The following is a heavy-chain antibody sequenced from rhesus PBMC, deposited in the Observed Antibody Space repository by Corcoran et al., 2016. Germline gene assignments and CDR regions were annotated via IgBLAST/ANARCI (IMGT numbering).Heavy chain of an antibody. J-gene: IGHJ4*01. CDR1: GYSISSGYY. Sequence: QVQLQESGPGLVKPSETLSLTCAVSGYSISSGYYWGWIRQPPGKGMEYIGYISGSSGSTYYNPSLKSRVTISKDMSKNQFSLKLSSVTAADTTVYYCARRGLLASFDYWGQGVLVTVSS. D-gene: IGHD3-16*01. CDR2: ISGSSGST. V-gene: IGHV4-99*01. CDR3: ARRGLLASFDY.